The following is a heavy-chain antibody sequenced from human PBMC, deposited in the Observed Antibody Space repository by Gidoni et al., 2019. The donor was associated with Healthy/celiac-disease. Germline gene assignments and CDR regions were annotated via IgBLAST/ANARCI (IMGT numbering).Heavy chain of an antibody. J-gene: IGHJ6*02. Sequence: QVQLQQWGAGPLKPSETLSLTCAVYGGSFREYFWTWVRQSPGKGLEWIGEINQNGVTNYNPSLESRVTISVDRSKNHFSLRLTPVSAADTAVYYCASCKLATGRFGMDVWGQGTTVSVYS. CDR2: INQNGVT. CDR1: GGSFREYF. CDR3: ASCKLATGRFGMDV. V-gene: IGHV4-34*01. D-gene: IGHD5-12*01.